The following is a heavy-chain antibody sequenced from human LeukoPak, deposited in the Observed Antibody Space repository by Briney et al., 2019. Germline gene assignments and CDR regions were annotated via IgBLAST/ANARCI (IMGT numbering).Heavy chain of an antibody. J-gene: IGHJ5*02. V-gene: IGHV4-34*01. CDR1: GGSFSGYY. CDR3: ARDVIVEGTYWFDP. Sequence: SETLSLTCAVYGGSFSGYYWTWIRQPPGKGLGWIGEINHSGSTNYNPSLESRVTLSVDTSNNQFSLKLTSATAADTAVYYCARDVIVEGTYWFDPWGQGTLVTVSS. D-gene: IGHD1-26*01. CDR2: INHSGST.